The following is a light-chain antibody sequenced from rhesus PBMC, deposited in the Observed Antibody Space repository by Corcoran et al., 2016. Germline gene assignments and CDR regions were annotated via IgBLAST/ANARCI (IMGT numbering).Light chain of an antibody. CDR3: QPYNNWYS. CDR2: GVT. V-gene: IGKV3-42*03. CDR1: QSVSSS. Sequence: EIVMTQSPATLSLSPGESATLSCRASQSVSSSLAWYQQKPGQSPRLLLFGVTSRARGIPDSFSGSGSGTQFTLTISSLKAEDFAVYYCQPYNNWYSFVQGTKVEIK. J-gene: IGKJ2*01.